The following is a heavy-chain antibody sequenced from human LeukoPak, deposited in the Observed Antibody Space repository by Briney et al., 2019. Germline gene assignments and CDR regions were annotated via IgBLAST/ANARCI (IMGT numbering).Heavy chain of an antibody. D-gene: IGHD3-16*01. V-gene: IGHV3-48*04. CDR2: ISTSISTI. CDR3: ARVGDYYYMDV. CDR1: GFTFSTYN. J-gene: IGHJ6*03. Sequence: GGSLRLSCAASGFTFSTYNMNWVRQAPGKGLEWVAYISTSISTIYYTDSVEGRFTISRDNAKNSLYLQMNSLRAEDTAVYYCARVGDYYYMDVWGKGTTVTVSS.